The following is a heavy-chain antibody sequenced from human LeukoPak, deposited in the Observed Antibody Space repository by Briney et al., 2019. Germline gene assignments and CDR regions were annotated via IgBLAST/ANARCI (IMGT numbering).Heavy chain of an antibody. D-gene: IGHD2-2*01. V-gene: IGHV4-34*01. J-gene: IGHJ4*02. Sequence: PGGSLRLSCAASGFIVSSNYMSWVRQAPGKGLEWIGEINHSGSTNYNPSLKSRVTISVDTSKNQFSLKLSSVTAADTAVYYCARGPSRRSDYWGQGTLVTVSS. CDR1: GFIVSSNY. CDR3: ARGPSRRSDY. CDR2: INHSGST.